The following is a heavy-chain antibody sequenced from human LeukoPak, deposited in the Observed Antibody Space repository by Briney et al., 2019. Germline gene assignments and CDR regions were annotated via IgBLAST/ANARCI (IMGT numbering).Heavy chain of an antibody. Sequence: KTSETLSLTCTVSGGSISSYYWSWIRQPPGKGLEWIGYIYYSGSTTYNPSLKSRVTISVDTSKNQFSLILSSVTAADTAVYYRARDRHYNWFDPWGQGTLVTVSS. CDR1: GGSISSYY. CDR2: IYYSGST. J-gene: IGHJ5*02. V-gene: IGHV4-59*01. CDR3: ARDRHYNWFDP.